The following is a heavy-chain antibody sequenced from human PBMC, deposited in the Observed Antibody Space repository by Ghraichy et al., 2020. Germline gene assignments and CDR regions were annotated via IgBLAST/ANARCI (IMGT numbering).Heavy chain of an antibody. D-gene: IGHD3-16*02. V-gene: IGHV1-18*04. CDR1: GYTFTSYG. Sequence: ASVKVSCKASGYTFTSYGISWVRQAPGQGLEWMGWISAYNGNTNYAQKLQGRVTMTTDTSTSTAYMELRSLRSDDTAVYYCARVKGDYVWGSYRSRQIDIWGQGTMVTVSS. CDR3: ARVKGDYVWGSYRSRQIDI. J-gene: IGHJ3*02. CDR2: ISAYNGNT.